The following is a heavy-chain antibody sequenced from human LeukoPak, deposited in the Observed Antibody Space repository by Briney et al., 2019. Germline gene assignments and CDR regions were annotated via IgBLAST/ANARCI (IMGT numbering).Heavy chain of an antibody. V-gene: IGHV5-51*01. J-gene: IGHJ4*02. Sequence: GESLEISCQSLGDRFANYWSGWVRQLPGKGLEWMGIIYFADFTVKYSPPFQGQVTISADKSISTAYLQWSSLRASDTAMYYCARARNGDYMWDYWGQGTLVTVSS. D-gene: IGHD4-17*01. CDR1: GDRFANYW. CDR3: ARARNGDYMWDY. CDR2: IYFADFTV.